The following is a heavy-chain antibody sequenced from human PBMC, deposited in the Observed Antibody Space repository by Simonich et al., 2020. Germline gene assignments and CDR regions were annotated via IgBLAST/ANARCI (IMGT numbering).Heavy chain of an antibody. V-gene: IGHV3-30*18. CDR2: RWHDGSNK. J-gene: IGHJ6*02. CDR3: AKESTVSRWDYYYGMDV. D-gene: IGHD4-17*01. CDR1: GFPFSSYG. Sequence: QVQLVESGGGVVQPGRSLRLSCAASGFPFSSYGMHWVRQAPGKGRDWVAVRWHDGSNKYYADSVKGRFTISRDNSKNTLYLQMNSLRAEDTAMYYCAKESTVSRWDYYYGMDVWGQGTTVTVSS.